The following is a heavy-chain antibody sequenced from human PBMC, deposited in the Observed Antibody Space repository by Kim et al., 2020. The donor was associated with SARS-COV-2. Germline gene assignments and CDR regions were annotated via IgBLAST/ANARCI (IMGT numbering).Heavy chain of an antibody. Sequence: SETLSLTCTVSGGSISSSSYYWGWIRQPPGKGLEWIGSIYYSGSTYYNPSLKSRVTISVDTSKNQFSLKLSSVTAADTAVYYCARSASRIAVAGRGWWFDPWGQGTLVTVSS. CDR3: ARSASRIAVAGRGWWFDP. J-gene: IGHJ5*02. D-gene: IGHD6-19*01. CDR2: IYYSGST. V-gene: IGHV4-39*01. CDR1: GGSISSSSYY.